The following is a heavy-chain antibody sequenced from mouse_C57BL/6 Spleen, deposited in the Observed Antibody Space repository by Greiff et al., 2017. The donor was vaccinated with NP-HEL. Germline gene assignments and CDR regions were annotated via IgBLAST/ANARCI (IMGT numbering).Heavy chain of an antibody. CDR3: ARSPDGYYDDPFDY. J-gene: IGHJ2*01. D-gene: IGHD2-3*01. V-gene: IGHV1-81*01. CDR1: GYTFTSYG. Sequence: QVQLQQSGAELARPGASVKLSCKASGYTFTSYGISWVKQRTGQGLEWIGEIYPRSGNTYYNEKFKGKATLTADKSSSTAYMELRSLTSEDSAVYFCARSPDGYYDDPFDYWGQGTTLTVSS. CDR2: IYPRSGNT.